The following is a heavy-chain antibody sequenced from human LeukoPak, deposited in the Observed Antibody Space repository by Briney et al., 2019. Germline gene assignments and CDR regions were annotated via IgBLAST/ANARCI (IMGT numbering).Heavy chain of an antibody. CDR1: GFTFSSYD. CDR3: ARGLNYYDSSAFDY. V-gene: IGHV3-13*01. D-gene: IGHD3-22*01. CDR2: IGTAGDT. Sequence: GGSLRLSCAASGFTFSSYDMHWVRQATGKGLEWVSAIGTAGDTYYPGSVKGRFTISRENAKNSLYLQMNSLRAGDTAVYYCARGLNYYDSSAFDYWGQGTLVTVSS. J-gene: IGHJ4*02.